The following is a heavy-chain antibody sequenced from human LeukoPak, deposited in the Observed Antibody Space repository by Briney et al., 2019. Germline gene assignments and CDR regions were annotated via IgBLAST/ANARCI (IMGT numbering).Heavy chain of an antibody. CDR2: ISYDGSNK. CDR3: AGSRISDYYYGMDV. D-gene: IGHD3-3*02. V-gene: IGHV3-30*04. Sequence: GGSLRLYCAASGFTFSSYAMHWVRQAPGKGLEWVAVISYDGSNKYYADSVKGRFTISRDNSKNTLYLQMNSLRAEDTAVYYCAGSRISDYYYGMDVWGQGTTVTVSS. CDR1: GFTFSSYA. J-gene: IGHJ6*02.